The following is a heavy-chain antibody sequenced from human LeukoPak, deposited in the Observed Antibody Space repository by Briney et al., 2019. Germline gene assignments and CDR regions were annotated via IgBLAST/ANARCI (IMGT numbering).Heavy chain of an antibody. J-gene: IGHJ4*02. V-gene: IGHV3-15*01. CDR3: AADTFESSRYSHDY. D-gene: IGHD3-22*01. Sequence: PGGSLRLSCVTSGFTFSDTWLSWVRQPPGKGLEWVGRIKRKVDDETKNYAAPVRGRFTISRDDSKNTVYLKMDSLRTEDTAVYYCAADTFESSRYSHDYWGQGTLVTVSS. CDR2: IKRKVDDETK. CDR1: GFTFSDTW.